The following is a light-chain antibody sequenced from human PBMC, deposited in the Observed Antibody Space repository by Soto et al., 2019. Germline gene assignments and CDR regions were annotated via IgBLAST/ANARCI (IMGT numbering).Light chain of an antibody. CDR3: LHVASSPIS. V-gene: IGKV1-12*01. CDR1: QFIKSH. J-gene: IGKJ5*01. Sequence: DIQLTQSPSSVSASVGDRVTITCRANQFIKSHLVWYQQKPGKAPDLLIYLASTLHSGVPSRFSGSGFGTDFNLTINSLQPEDVGTYFCLHVASSPISFGPGTRLE. CDR2: LAS.